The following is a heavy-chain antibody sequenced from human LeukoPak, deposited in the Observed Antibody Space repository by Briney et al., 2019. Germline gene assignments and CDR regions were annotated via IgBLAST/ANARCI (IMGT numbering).Heavy chain of an antibody. Sequence: SGTLSLTCAVSGGSISSNNWWSRVRQPPGRGLEWIGEISHSGNTNYNPSLESRVTISFDTSKNHLSLNLRSVTAADTAVYYCAIRAREQRDSSPGNWLDPWGQGTLVTVSS. CDR1: GGSISSNNW. J-gene: IGHJ5*02. CDR2: ISHSGNT. D-gene: IGHD1/OR15-1a*01. CDR3: AIRAREQRDSSPGNWLDP. V-gene: IGHV4-4*02.